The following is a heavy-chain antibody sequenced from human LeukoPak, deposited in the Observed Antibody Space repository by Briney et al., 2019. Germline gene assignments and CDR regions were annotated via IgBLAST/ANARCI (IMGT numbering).Heavy chain of an antibody. CDR2: FDPEDGET. V-gene: IGHV1-24*01. J-gene: IGHJ4*02. CDR1: GYTLTELS. D-gene: IGHD5-12*01. CDR3: AAASSQLISYSGYAPFDY. Sequence: ASVKVSCKVSGYTLTELSMHWVRQAPGKGLGWMGGFDPEDGETIYAQKFQGRVTMTEDTSTDTAYMELSSLRSEDAAVYYCAAASSQLISYSGYAPFDYWGQGTLVTVSS.